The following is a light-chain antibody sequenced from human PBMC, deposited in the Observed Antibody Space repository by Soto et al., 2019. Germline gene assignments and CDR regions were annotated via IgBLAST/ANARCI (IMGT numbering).Light chain of an antibody. CDR1: TSDVGNYNY. Sequence: QSALAQPASVSGSPGQSITISCTGTTSDVGNYNYVSWFQQHPGKPPKLMIYEVTNRPSGVSNRFSGSKAGITASLTISGLQAEDEADYYCSSYTTNTTLVFGTGTKSPS. CDR2: EVT. CDR3: SSYTTNTTLV. V-gene: IGLV2-14*01. J-gene: IGLJ1*01.